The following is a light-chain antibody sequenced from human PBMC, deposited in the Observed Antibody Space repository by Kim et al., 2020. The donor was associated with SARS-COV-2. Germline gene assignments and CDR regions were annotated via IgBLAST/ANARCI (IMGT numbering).Light chain of an antibody. CDR2: GAS. CDR1: QTVTNRY. J-gene: IGKJ5*01. CDR3: QQYGSSPIT. V-gene: IGKV3-20*01. Sequence: IVLTQSPGTLSLSPGERATLSCRASQTVTNRYLAWYQQKPGQTPRLLIYGASNRGSGIPDRFSGSGSGTDFTLTISGLETEDSAMYYCQQYGSSPITFGQGTRLEIK.